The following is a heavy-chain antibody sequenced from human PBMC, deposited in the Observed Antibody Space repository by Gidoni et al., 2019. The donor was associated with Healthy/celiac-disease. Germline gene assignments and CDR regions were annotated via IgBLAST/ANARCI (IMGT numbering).Heavy chain of an antibody. J-gene: IGHJ4*02. D-gene: IGHD3-9*01. CDR3: ARVLRYFDWPGGFDY. CDR2: IYPGDSDT. CDR1: GYSFTSYW. V-gene: IGHV5-51*01. Sequence: EVQLVQSGAEGKKPGESLKISCKGSGYSFTSYWIGWVRQMPGKGLEWMGIIYPGDSDTRYSPSFQGQVTISAAKSISTAYLQWSSLKASDTAMYYCARVLRYFDWPGGFDYWGQGTLVTVSS.